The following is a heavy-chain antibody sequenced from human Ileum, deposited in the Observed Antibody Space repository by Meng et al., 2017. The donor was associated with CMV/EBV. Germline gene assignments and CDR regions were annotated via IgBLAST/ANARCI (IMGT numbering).Heavy chain of an antibody. CDR3: AKDLRGSSAWYFDY. CDR2: ITWNSAYI. Sequence: SLKISCAASGFTFSSYAMSWVRQAPGKGLEWVSGITWNSAYIGYADSVKGRFTISRDNAKNSLFLQMNSLRPEDTALYYCAKDLRGSSAWYFDYWGQGTLVTVSS. CDR1: GFTFSSYA. J-gene: IGHJ4*02. V-gene: IGHV3-9*01. D-gene: IGHD6-19*01.